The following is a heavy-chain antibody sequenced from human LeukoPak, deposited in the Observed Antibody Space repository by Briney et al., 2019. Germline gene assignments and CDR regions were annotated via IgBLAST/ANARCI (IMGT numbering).Heavy chain of an antibody. CDR3: ARGADYMDV. CDR2: ISGSGGST. J-gene: IGHJ6*03. CDR1: GFTFSNHA. Sequence: GGSLRLSCAASGFTFSNHAMSWVRQAPGKGLEWVSGISGSGGSTYYADSVKGRFTISRENSKNTLYLQMNSLRAEDTAVYYCARGADYMDVWGKGTAVTVSS. V-gene: IGHV3-23*01.